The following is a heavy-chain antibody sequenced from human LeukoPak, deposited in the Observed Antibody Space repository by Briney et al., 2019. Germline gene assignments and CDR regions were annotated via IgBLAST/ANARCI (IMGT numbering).Heavy chain of an antibody. V-gene: IGHV1-24*01. J-gene: IGHJ4*02. CDR2: FDPEDGET. CDR3: ATDYYDSSGYAFDY. Sequence: ASVKVSCKVSGYTLTELSMHWVRQAPGKGLEWMGGFDPEDGETIYAQKFQGRVTMTEDTPTDTAYMELSSLRSEDTAVYYCATDYYDSSGYAFDYWGQGTLVTVSS. CDR1: GYTLTELS. D-gene: IGHD3-22*01.